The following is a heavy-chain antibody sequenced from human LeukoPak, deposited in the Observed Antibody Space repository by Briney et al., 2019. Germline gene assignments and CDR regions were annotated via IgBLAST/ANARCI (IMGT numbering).Heavy chain of an antibody. Sequence: PGGSLRLSCAASGFTFSSARMSWVRQAPGKGLEWVGHIKSKSDGGTTDYAAPVKGRFTISRDDPKNTLYLQMNSLKTEDTAVYYCSTSKEGYCSSSSCYTDYWGQGTLVTVSS. D-gene: IGHD2-2*02. CDR2: IKSKSDGGTT. J-gene: IGHJ4*02. CDR1: GFTFSSAR. V-gene: IGHV3-15*01. CDR3: STSKEGYCSSSSCYTDY.